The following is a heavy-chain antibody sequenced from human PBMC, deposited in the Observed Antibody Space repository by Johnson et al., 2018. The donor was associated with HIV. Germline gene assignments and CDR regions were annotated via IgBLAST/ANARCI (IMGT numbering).Heavy chain of an antibody. V-gene: IGHV3-30-3*01. CDR3: AKESAFDI. CDR2: ISYDGNNK. Sequence: QVQLVESGGGVVQPGRSLRLSCAASGFTFSSYTMYWVRQAPGKGLEWVAVISYDGNNKYYADSAKGRFTISRDNSKNTLYLQLNSLRAEDTAVYYCAKESAFDIWGQGTMVTVSS. CDR1: GFTFSSYT. J-gene: IGHJ3*02.